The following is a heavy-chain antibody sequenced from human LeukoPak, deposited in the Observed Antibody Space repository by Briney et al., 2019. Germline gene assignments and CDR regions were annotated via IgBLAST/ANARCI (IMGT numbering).Heavy chain of an antibody. CDR3: ARDEAKGIAAAGAKFDY. V-gene: IGHV4-4*07. CDR1: GGSISSYY. J-gene: IGHJ4*02. Sequence: SETLSLTCTVSGGSISSYYWSWIRQPAGKGLEWIGRIYTSGSTNYNPSLKSRVTMSVDTSKNQFSLKLSSVTAADTAVYYCARDEAKGIAAAGAKFDYWGQGTLVTVSS. D-gene: IGHD6-13*01. CDR2: IYTSGST.